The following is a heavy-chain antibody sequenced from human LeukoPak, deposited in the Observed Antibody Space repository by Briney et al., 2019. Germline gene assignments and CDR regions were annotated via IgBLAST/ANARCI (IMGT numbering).Heavy chain of an antibody. V-gene: IGHV1-69*13. CDR1: GGTFSSYA. Sequence: ASVKVSCKASGGTFSSYAISRVRQAPGQGLEWMGGIIPIFGTANYAQKFQGRVTITADESTSTAYTELSSLRSEDTAVYYCARSRGSAGRFDYWGQGTLVTVSS. CDR2: IIPIFGTA. CDR3: ARSRGSAGRFDY. D-gene: IGHD2-15*01. J-gene: IGHJ4*02.